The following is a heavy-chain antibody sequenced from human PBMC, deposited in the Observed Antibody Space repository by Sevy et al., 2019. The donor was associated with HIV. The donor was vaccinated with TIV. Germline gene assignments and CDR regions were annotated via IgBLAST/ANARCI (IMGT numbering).Heavy chain of an antibody. CDR2: INHSGST. V-gene: IGHV4-34*01. CDR3: ARCVTVTTVPYYFDY. D-gene: IGHD4-4*01. Sequence: SETLSLTCAVYSGSFRAYYWSWIRQPPGKGLEWIGEINHSGSTNYNPSLKSRVTISLHTSKNQFSLKLTSVTAADTAVYYCARCVTVTTVPYYFDYWGQGTLVTVSS. CDR1: SGSFRAYY. J-gene: IGHJ4*02.